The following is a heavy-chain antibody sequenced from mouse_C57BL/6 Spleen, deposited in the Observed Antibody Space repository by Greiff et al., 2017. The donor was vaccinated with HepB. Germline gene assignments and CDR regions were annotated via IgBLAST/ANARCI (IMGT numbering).Heavy chain of an antibody. CDR1: GYTFTDYY. J-gene: IGHJ3*01. D-gene: IGHD1-1*01. V-gene: IGHV1-26*01. Sequence: EVQLQQSGPELVKPGASVKISCKASGYTFTDYYMNWVKQSHGKSLEWIGDINPNNGGTSYNQKFTGKATLTVDKSSSTAYMELRSLTSEDSAVYYCARSGALYYYGSRGTFAYWGQGTLVTVSA. CDR2: INPNNGGT. CDR3: ARSGALYYYGSRGTFAY.